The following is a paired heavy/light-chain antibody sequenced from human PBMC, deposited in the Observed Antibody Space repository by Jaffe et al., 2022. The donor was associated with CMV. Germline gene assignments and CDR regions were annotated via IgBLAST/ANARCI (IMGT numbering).Light chain of an antibody. V-gene: IGLV1-47*01. Sequence: QSVLTQPPSASGTPGQRVTISCSGSSSNIGSNYVYWYQQLPGTAPKLLIDRNNQRPSGVPDRFSGSKSGTSASLAISGLRSEDEGDYYCAAWDDSLSVVVFGGGTKLTVL. CDR2: RNN. CDR3: AAWDDSLSVVV. J-gene: IGLJ2*01. CDR1: SSNIGSNY.
Heavy chain of an antibody. Sequence: EVQLLESGGTLVQPGGSLRLSCAASGFTFSAYAMSWVRQAPAKGLEWVSGISDNGARTYFADSVKGRFTISRDNSKNTLFLQMNSLRGEDTAVYYCARYYDFWSGYPWSDGFDIWGQGTLVTVSS. CDR3: ARYYDFWSGYPWSDGFDI. CDR2: ISDNGART. J-gene: IGHJ3*02. V-gene: IGHV3-23*01. CDR1: GFTFSAYA. D-gene: IGHD3-3*01.